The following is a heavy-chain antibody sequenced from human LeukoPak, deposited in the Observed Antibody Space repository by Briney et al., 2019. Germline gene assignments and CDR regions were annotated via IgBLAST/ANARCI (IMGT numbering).Heavy chain of an antibody. CDR3: ARVTAMASYYYYYMDV. CDR1: GYSFSSGYY. CDR2: IYHSGST. V-gene: IGHV4-38-2*02. Sequence: PSETLSLTCTVSGYSFSSGYYWGWIRQPPGKGLEWIGSIYHSGSTYYNPSLKSRVTISVDTSKNQFSLKLSSVTAADTAVYYCARVTAMASYYYYYMDVWGKGTTVTVSS. J-gene: IGHJ6*03. D-gene: IGHD5-18*01.